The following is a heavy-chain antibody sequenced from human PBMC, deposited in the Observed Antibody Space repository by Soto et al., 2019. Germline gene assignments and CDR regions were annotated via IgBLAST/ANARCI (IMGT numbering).Heavy chain of an antibody. D-gene: IGHD3-3*01. V-gene: IGHV1-69*13. CDR3: ARGARYDFWSGYYTRNWFDP. CDR1: GGTFSSYA. CDR2: IIPIFGTA. J-gene: IGHJ5*02. Sequence: SVKVSCKASGGTFSSYAISWVRQAPGQGLEWMGGIIPIFGTANYAQKFQGGVTITADESTSTAYMELSSLRSEDTAVYYCARGARYDFWSGYYTRNWFDPWGQGTLVTVSS.